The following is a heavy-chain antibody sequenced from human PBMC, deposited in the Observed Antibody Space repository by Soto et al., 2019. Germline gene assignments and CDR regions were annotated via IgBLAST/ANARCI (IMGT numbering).Heavy chain of an antibody. Sequence: GGSLRLSCAASGFTFSRYWMGWVRQGPEKGLEWVAIVKEDGSVRLYMDSVEGRFTISRDNAKNSLYLQMNSLRVEDTAVYYCARDPSSGALDYWGQGTLVTVSS. J-gene: IGHJ4*02. D-gene: IGHD6-6*01. V-gene: IGHV3-7*01. CDR1: GFTFSRYW. CDR2: VKEDGSVR. CDR3: ARDPSSGALDY.